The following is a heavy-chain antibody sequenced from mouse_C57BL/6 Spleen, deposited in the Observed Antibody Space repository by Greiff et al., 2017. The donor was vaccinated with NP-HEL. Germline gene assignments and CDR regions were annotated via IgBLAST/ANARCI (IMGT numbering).Heavy chain of an antibody. J-gene: IGHJ2*01. CDR1: GYTFTSYW. D-gene: IGHD1-1*01. V-gene: IGHV1-69*01. CDR2: IDPSDSYT. CDR3: ARGYYYGSSYFDY. Sequence: QVQLQQSGAELVMPGASVKLSCKASGYTFTSYWMHWVKQRPGQGLEWIGEIDPSDSYTNYNQKFKGKSTLTVDKSSSTAYMQLSSLTSEDSAVYYCARGYYYGSSYFDYWGQGTTLTVSS.